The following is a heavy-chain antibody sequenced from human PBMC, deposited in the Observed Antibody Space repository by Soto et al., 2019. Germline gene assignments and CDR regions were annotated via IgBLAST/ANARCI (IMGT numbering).Heavy chain of an antibody. CDR1: GFTFSSYS. D-gene: IGHD1-1*01. CDR3: ARARTPALHNWFDP. Sequence: GGSLRLSCAASGFTFSSYSMNWVRQAPGKGLEWVSSISSSSSYIYYADSVKGRFTISRDNAKNSLYLQMNSLRAEDTAVYYCARARTPALHNWFDPWGQGXLVTVSS. V-gene: IGHV3-21*01. J-gene: IGHJ5*02. CDR2: ISSSSSYI.